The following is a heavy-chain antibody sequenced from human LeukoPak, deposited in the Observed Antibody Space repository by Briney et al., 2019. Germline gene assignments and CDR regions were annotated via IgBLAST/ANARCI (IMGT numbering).Heavy chain of an antibody. D-gene: IGHD4-11*01. CDR1: GSTFSASD. CDR2: IWYDGSNK. V-gene: IGHV3-33*01. Sequence: GGSLRLSCGASGSTFSASDMHWVRQAPGKGLEWVAVIWYDGSNKYYADSVKGRFTISRDNSKNTLYLQMNSLRAEDTAVYYCARMKAVTLDYWGQGTLVTVSS. J-gene: IGHJ4*02. CDR3: ARMKAVTLDY.